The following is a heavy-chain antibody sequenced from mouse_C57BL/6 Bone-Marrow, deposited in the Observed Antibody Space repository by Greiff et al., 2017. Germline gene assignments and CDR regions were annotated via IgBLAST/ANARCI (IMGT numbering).Heavy chain of an antibody. CDR3: ARVGEYYGPWFAY. Sequence: FTDYYINWVKQRPGQGLEWIGWIFPGSGSTYYNEKFKGKATLTVDKSSSTSYMLLSSLTSEDSAVYFCARVGEYYGPWFAYWGQGTLVTVSA. D-gene: IGHD1-1*01. CDR1: FTDYY. J-gene: IGHJ3*01. V-gene: IGHV1-75*01. CDR2: IFPGSGST.